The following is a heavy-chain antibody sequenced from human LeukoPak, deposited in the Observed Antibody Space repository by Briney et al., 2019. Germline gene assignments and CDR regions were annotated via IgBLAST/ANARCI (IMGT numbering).Heavy chain of an antibody. J-gene: IGHJ4*02. V-gene: IGHV3-23*01. CDR3: ARVAYSGTYRWDY. CDR1: GFTFSNYA. Sequence: PGGSLRLSCAASGFTFSNYAMSWVRQAPGKGLEWVSAISGRGRSTYYADSVKGRFTISRDNSKNTLYLQMNSLRAEDTAVYYCARVAYSGTYRWDYWGQGTLVTVSS. CDR2: ISGRGRST. D-gene: IGHD1-26*01.